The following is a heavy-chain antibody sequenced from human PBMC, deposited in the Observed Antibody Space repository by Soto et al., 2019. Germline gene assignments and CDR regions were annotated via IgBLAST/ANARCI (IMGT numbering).Heavy chain of an antibody. V-gene: IGHV4-59*08. D-gene: IGHD3-16*02. Sequence: SETLSLTCTVSGGSISSYYWSWIRQPPGKGLEWIGSIYYSGSTNYNPSLKSRVTISVDTSKNQFSLKLSSVTAADTAVYYCARHYDYVWGSYRYHWFDPWGQGTLVTVSS. CDR2: IYYSGST. J-gene: IGHJ5*02. CDR1: GGSISSYY. CDR3: ARHYDYVWGSYRYHWFDP.